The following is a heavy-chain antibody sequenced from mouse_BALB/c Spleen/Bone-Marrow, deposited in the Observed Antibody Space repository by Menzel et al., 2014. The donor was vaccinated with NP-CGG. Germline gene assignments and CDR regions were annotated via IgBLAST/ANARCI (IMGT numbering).Heavy chain of an antibody. CDR1: GYTFNSYW. V-gene: IGHV1-9*01. J-gene: IGHJ3*01. CDR3: ARSPY. CDR2: ILPGSGIT. Sequence: QVQLQQSGAELMKPGASVKISCKATGYTFNSYWIEWVKQRPGHGLEWIGEILPGSGITNYNEKFKVKATFNADTSSNTAYMQLGSLTSEDSAVYYCARSPYWGQGTLVTVSA.